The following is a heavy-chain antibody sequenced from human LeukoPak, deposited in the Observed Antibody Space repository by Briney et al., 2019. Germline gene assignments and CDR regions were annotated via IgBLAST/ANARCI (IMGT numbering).Heavy chain of an antibody. J-gene: IGHJ4*02. D-gene: IGHD3-16*01. CDR3: ARDGITRFDH. CDR1: GFTFSSYS. CDR2: ISSSSSHI. V-gene: IGHV3-21*06. Sequence: PGGSLRLSCAASGFTFSSYSMNGVRLAPGKGLEWISAISSSSSHIYYADSVKGRFTISRDNAKNSLYLEMNNLRAEDTGVYNCARDGITRFDHWGQGTQVTVSS.